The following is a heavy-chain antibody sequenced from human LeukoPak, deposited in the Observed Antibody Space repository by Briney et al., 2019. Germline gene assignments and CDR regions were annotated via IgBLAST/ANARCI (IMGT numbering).Heavy chain of an antibody. CDR1: GGSISSSSYY. CDR2: IYYSGST. V-gene: IGHV4-39*07. J-gene: IGHJ3*02. Sequence: SETLSLTCTVSGGSISSSSYYWGGIRQPPGKGLEWIGSIYYSGSTYYNPSLKSRVTISVDTSKNQFSLKLSSVTAADTAVYYCARDLGQYDNKAFDIWGQGTMVTVSS. CDR3: ARDLGQYDNKAFDI. D-gene: IGHD3-22*01.